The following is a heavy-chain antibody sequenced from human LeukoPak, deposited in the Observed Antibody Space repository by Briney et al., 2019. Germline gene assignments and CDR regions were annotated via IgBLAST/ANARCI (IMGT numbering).Heavy chain of an antibody. CDR3: ARGGARGSSAFDV. V-gene: IGHV4-59*02. D-gene: IGHD3-10*01. Sequence: PSETLSLTCTVSGDSVNDYYWNWIPQPPGKGLEWIGYIYYSGSTDYNPSLKSRVTMSVDTSKNQFSLKLNSVTAADTALYYCARGGARGSSAFDVWGQGTMVIVSA. CDR2: IYYSGST. CDR1: GDSVNDYY. J-gene: IGHJ3*01.